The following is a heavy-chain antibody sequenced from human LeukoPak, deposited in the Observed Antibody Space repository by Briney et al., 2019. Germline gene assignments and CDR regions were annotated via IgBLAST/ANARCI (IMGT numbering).Heavy chain of an antibody. CDR2: IKRKTDGGTT. Sequence: GSLRLSCAASGFTFSNAWMTWVRQAPGKGLEWVGRIKRKTDGGTTDYAAPVKGRFTISRDDSKNTLYLQMNSLKTEDTAVYYYTTAWYDILTGTEYFHHWGQGTLVTVSS. V-gene: IGHV3-15*01. CDR3: TTAWYDILTGTEYFHH. CDR1: GFTFSNAW. D-gene: IGHD3-9*01. J-gene: IGHJ1*01.